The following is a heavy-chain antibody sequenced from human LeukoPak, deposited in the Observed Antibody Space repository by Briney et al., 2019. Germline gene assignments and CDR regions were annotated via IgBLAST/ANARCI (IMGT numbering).Heavy chain of an antibody. D-gene: IGHD1-1*01. Sequence: PGRSPRLSCAASGFTFSSYAMHWVRQAPGKGLEWVAVISYDGSNKYYADSVKGRFTISRDNSKNTLYLQMNSLRAEDTAVYYCARDWNPEYYFDYWGQGTLVTVSS. CDR1: GFTFSSYA. V-gene: IGHV3-30*04. J-gene: IGHJ4*02. CDR2: ISYDGSNK. CDR3: ARDWNPEYYFDY.